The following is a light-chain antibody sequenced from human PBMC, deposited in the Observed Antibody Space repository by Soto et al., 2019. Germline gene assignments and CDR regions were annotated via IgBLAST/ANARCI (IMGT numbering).Light chain of an antibody. CDR2: DAS. Sequence: EIVLTQSPAILSVSPGQRPTLSCRASQSISRSLAWYQQKPGQAPRLIISDASTRATGIPARFSGSGSGTEFFLTISSLQSEDFALYYCHQYTSWPPGTFGQGTKVDI. CDR1: QSISRS. J-gene: IGKJ2*01. V-gene: IGKV3-15*01. CDR3: HQYTSWPPGT.